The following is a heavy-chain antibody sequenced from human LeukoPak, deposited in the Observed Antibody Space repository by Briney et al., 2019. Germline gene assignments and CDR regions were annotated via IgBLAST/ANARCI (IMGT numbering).Heavy chain of an antibody. CDR2: INHDGSSK. D-gene: IGHD5-12*01. V-gene: IGHV3-74*01. CDR1: GFTFSSYW. CDR3: ARVPGYIGYFYGMDV. J-gene: IGHJ6*02. Sequence: PGGSLRLSCAASGFTFSSYWMHWVRQAPGKGLVWVSRINHDGSSKGYADSVQGRFTISRDNAKNTLYLQMNSLRAEDTAVYYCARVPGYIGYFYGMDVWGQGTTVTVSS.